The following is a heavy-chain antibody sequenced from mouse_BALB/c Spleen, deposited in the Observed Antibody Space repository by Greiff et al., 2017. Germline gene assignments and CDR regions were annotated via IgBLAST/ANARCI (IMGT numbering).Heavy chain of an antibody. D-gene: IGHD1-1*01. CDR3: ACSSPYAMDY. V-gene: IGHV14-3*02. Sequence: EVQLVESGAELVKPGASVKLSCTASGFNIKDTYMHWVKQRPEQGLEWIGRIDPANGNTKYDPKFQGKATITADTSSNTAYPQLSSLTSEDSAVYYCACSSPYAMDYWGQGTSVTVSS. CDR2: IDPANGNT. CDR1: GFNIKDTY. J-gene: IGHJ4*01.